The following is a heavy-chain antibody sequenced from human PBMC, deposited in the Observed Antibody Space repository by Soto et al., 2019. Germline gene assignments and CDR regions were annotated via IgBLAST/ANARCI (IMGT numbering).Heavy chain of an antibody. J-gene: IGHJ5*02. D-gene: IGHD3-3*01. V-gene: IGHV3-48*02. CDR1: GFTFGSNS. CDR3: ARVIWSGHLTSDL. CDR2: ISSSSSTI. Sequence: EGQVVESGGGLVQPGGSLRLSYAASGFTFGSNSMNWVRQAPGKGLEWISYISSSSSTIYADSVKGRFTISRDNAKNSLYLQMNSLRDEDTAVYYCARVIWSGHLTSDLWGQGTLVTVSS.